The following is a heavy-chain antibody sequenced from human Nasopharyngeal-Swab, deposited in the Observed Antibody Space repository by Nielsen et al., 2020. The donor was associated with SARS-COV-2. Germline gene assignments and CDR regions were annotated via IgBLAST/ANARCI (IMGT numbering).Heavy chain of an antibody. V-gene: IGHV3-30*02. J-gene: IGHJ6*03. Sequence: GESLKISCAASGFTFSSYGMHWVRQAPGKGLEWVAFIRYDGSNKYYADSVKGRFTISRDNSKNTLYLQMNSLRAEDTAVYYCAKSGVVPAAMYPYYYYYYYMGVWGKGTTVTVSS. CDR1: GFTFSSYG. CDR3: AKSGVVPAAMYPYYYYYYYMGV. D-gene: IGHD2-2*01. CDR2: IRYDGSNK.